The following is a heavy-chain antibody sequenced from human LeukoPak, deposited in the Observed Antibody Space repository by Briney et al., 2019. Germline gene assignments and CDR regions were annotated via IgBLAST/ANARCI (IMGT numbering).Heavy chain of an antibody. J-gene: IGHJ5*02. CDR1: GFTFSDYY. CDR3: ARDWYCSSSICYTDRNWFDP. CDR2: ISTTSSYT. D-gene: IGHD2-2*02. Sequence: PGGSLRLSCAASGFTFSDYYMSWIRQAPGKGLEWVSYISTTSSYTDYADSVRGRFTISRDNAENLLYLQMNSLRPEDTAVYYCARDWYCSSSICYTDRNWFDPWGRGTLVTVSS. V-gene: IGHV3-11*05.